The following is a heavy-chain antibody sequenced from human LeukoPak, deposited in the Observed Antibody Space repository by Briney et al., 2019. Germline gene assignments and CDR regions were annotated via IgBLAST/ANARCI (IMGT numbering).Heavy chain of an antibody. CDR3: AREGGQYYFDY. D-gene: IGHD1-26*01. CDR1: GGSISSSSYY. J-gene: IGHJ4*02. V-gene: IGHV4-39*07. Sequence: SETLSLTCTVSGGSISSSSYYWGWIRQPPGKGLEWIGSIYYSGSTYYNPSLKSRVTISVDTSKNQFSLKLNSVTAADTAVYYCAREGGQYYFDYWGQGTLVTVSS. CDR2: IYYSGST.